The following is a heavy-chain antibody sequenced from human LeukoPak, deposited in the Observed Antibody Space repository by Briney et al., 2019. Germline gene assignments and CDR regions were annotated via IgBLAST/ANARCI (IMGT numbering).Heavy chain of an antibody. Sequence: ASVKGSCKAAGYTFTGYYMHWVRQAPGQGREWMGWINPNSGGTNYAQKFQGRVTMTRDTSISTAYMELSRLRSDDTAVYYCARVPRGVTLDYWGQGTLVTVSS. J-gene: IGHJ4*02. CDR3: ARVPRGVTLDY. V-gene: IGHV1-2*02. CDR1: GYTFTGYY. D-gene: IGHD3-10*01. CDR2: INPNSGGT.